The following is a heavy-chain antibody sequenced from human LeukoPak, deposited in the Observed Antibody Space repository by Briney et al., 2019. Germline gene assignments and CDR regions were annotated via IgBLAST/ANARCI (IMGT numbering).Heavy chain of an antibody. J-gene: IGHJ5*02. V-gene: IGHV3-73*01. CDR2: IRSKANSYAT. CDR3: TRHDDYVWGSYRYPEEVA. Sequence: GGSLRLSCAASGFTFSGSAMHWVRQASGKGLEWVGRIRSKANSYATAYAASVKGRFTISRDDSKNTAYLQMNSLKTEDTAVYYCTRHDDYVWGSYRYPEEVAWGQGTLVTVSS. D-gene: IGHD3-16*02. CDR1: GFTFSGSA.